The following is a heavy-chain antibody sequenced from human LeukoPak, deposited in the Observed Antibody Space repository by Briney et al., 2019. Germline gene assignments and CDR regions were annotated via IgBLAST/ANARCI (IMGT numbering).Heavy chain of an antibody. CDR2: IDSSSSHI. D-gene: IGHD5-24*01. CDR3: ARDFRTQLDGYSPPYRFDY. CDR1: GFTFSSHS. J-gene: IGHJ4*02. Sequence: GGSLRLSCAASGFTFSSHSMSWVRQAPGKGLEWVSSIDSSSSHIYHADSMEGRFTISRDNAKNSLFLQMNSLRAEDTAVYYCARDFRTQLDGYSPPYRFDYWGQGALVTVSS. V-gene: IGHV3-21*01.